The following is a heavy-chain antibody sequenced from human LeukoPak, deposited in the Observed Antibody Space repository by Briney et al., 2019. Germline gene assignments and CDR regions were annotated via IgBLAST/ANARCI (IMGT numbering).Heavy chain of an antibody. V-gene: IGHV3-74*01. D-gene: IGHD5-12*01. CDR1: GLTFSSNW. Sequence: GGSLRLSCAASGLTFSSNWLHWVRQAPGKGLVWVSLITGDGGSTNYADSVKGRFTISRDNAKNTLYLQMNSLRAEDTAVYYCARATYSGYYAGLWGQGTMVTVSS. CDR3: ARATYSGYYAGL. CDR2: ITGDGGST. J-gene: IGHJ3*01.